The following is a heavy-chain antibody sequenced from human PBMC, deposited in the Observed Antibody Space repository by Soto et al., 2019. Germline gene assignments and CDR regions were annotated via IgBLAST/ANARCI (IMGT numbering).Heavy chain of an antibody. CDR3: ARERSIRLGELSLWSGNWFDP. Sequence: SETLSLTCTVSGGSISSYYWSWIRQPPGKGLEWIGYIYYSGSTNYNPSLKSRVTISVDTSKNQFSLKLSSVTAADTAVYYCARERSIRLGELSLWSGNWFDPWGQGTLVTVSS. CDR2: IYYSGST. J-gene: IGHJ5*02. CDR1: GGSISSYY. D-gene: IGHD3-16*02. V-gene: IGHV4-59*01.